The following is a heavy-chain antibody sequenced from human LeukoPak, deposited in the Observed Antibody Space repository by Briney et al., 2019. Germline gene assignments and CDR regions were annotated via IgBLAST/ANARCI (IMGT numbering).Heavy chain of an antibody. CDR3: AREGKTLVATKPDWFDP. CDR2: IYTSGST. D-gene: IGHD2-15*01. Sequence: SETLSLTCTVSGGSISSGSYYWSWIRQPAGKGLGWIGRIYTSGSTNYNPSLKSRVTISVDTSKNQFSLNLRSVTAADTAVYYCAREGKTLVATKPDWFDPWGQGTLVTVSS. CDR1: GGSISSGSYY. J-gene: IGHJ5*02. V-gene: IGHV4-61*02.